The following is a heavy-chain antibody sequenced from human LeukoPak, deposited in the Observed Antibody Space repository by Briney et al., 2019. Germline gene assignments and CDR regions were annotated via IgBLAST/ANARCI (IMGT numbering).Heavy chain of an antibody. V-gene: IGHV6-1*01. CDR2: TYYRSKWYN. CDR3: EKFGGGDIDY. D-gene: IGHD3-16*01. J-gene: IGHJ4*02. CDR1: GDSFSSNSAA. Sequence: SQTLSLTCAISGDSFSSNSAAWNWIRQSPSRGLEWLGRTYYRSKWYNDYAVSVKSRITINPDASKNQFSLQLKSVTPEDTAVYSCEKFGGGDIDYGGKGTLVTVSP.